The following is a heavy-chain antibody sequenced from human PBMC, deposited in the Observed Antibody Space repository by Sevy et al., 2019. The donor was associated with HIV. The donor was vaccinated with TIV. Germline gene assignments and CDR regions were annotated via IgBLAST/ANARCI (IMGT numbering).Heavy chain of an antibody. J-gene: IGHJ3*02. CDR2: FRSKAYGGTT. V-gene: IGHV3-49*04. Sequence: GGSLRLSCTTSGFTFGDYAMTWVRQAPGKGLEWVGFFRSKAYGGTTEYAASVKGRFTILTDDSKSIAYLQMNSLKTEDTAEYYCTRYCSSSSCEKTNWVDAFDIWGQGTMVTVSS. CDR1: GFTFGDYA. D-gene: IGHD2-2*01. CDR3: TRYCSSSSCEKTNWVDAFDI.